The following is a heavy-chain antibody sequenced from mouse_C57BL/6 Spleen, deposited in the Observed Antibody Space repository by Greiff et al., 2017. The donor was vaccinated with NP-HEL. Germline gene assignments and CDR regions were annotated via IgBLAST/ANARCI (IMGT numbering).Heavy chain of an antibody. D-gene: IGHD1-3*01. Sequence: QVQLQQPGAELVRPGSSVKLSCKASGYTFTSYWMDWVKQRPGQGLEWIGNIYPSDSETHYNQKFKDKATLTVDKSSSTAYMQLSSLTSEDSAVYYCARQWGNWFAYWGQGTLVTVSA. V-gene: IGHV1-61*01. J-gene: IGHJ3*01. CDR3: ARQWGNWFAY. CDR1: GYTFTSYW. CDR2: IYPSDSET.